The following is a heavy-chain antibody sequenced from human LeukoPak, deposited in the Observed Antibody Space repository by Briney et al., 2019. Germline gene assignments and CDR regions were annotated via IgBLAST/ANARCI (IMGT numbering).Heavy chain of an antibody. CDR1: GGSISTYY. CDR3: ARDLRTGWTTALSN. J-gene: IGHJ4*02. D-gene: IGHD4-17*01. Sequence: SETLSLTCTVSGGSISTYYWSWIRQPPGKGLEWIGYVYSSGSTNHNPSLKSRVTTSLDTSKNQFSLKLTSVTAADTAVYYCARDLRTGWTTALSNWGQGTLVTVSS. CDR2: VYSSGST. V-gene: IGHV4-59*01.